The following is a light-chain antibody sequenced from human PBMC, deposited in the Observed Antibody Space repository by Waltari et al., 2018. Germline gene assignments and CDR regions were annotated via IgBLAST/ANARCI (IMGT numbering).Light chain of an antibody. CDR3: SSYVSSN. CDR2: DVN. Sequence: HSALTQPASVSGSPGQSITISCPGISSYIAHYKSVSWYQQHPGKAPKLIRYDVNVRPSRVSNRFSGSKSGNTASLTISGLQADDEADYYCSSYVSSNFGSGTKVTVL. CDR1: SSYIAHYKS. V-gene: IGLV2-14*03. J-gene: IGLJ1*01.